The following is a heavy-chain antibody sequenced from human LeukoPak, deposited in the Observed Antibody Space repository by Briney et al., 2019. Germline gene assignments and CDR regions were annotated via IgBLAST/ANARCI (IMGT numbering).Heavy chain of an antibody. V-gene: IGHV3-33*01. Sequence: GSLRLSCAASGFTFSSYGMHWVRQAPGKGLEWVAVIWYDGSNKYYADSVKGRFTISRDNSKNTPYLQMNSLRAEDTAVYYCARATGRLSIDYWGQGTLVTVSS. CDR1: GFTFSSYG. CDR3: ARATGRLSIDY. J-gene: IGHJ4*02. D-gene: IGHD2/OR15-2a*01. CDR2: IWYDGSNK.